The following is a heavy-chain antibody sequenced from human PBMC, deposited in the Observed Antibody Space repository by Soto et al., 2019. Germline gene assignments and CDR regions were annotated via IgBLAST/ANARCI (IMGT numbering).Heavy chain of an antibody. CDR1: GLTFNNYW. CDR2: INQDGSEK. CDR3: ATNHY. Sequence: GGSLRLSGAASGLTFNNYWMTWVRQAPGKGLEWVANINQDGSEKYYVDSVKGRFTISRDNAKSSLHLQMSSLRAEDTAVYYCATNHYWGQGSLVTVSS. V-gene: IGHV3-7*01. J-gene: IGHJ4*02.